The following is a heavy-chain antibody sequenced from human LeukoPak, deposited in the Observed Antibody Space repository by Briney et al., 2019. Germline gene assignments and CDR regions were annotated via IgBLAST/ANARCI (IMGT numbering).Heavy chain of an antibody. J-gene: IGHJ1*01. V-gene: IGHV1-2*02. CDR1: EHTFTIYY. CDR2: INPNRGGI. CDR3: AREDYYDSSGYYKQKEYFQH. D-gene: IGHD3-22*01. Sequence: ASVSVSSTASEHTFTIYYMPWVRQAPGQGLEWRGWINPNRGGINYAQMFQGRVTMTKETYISTAYMELSRLRSDDTAVYCRAREDYYDSSGYYKQKEYFQHWGQGTLVTVSS.